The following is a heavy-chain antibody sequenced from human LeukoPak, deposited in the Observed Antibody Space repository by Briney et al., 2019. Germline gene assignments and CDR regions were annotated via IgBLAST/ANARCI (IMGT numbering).Heavy chain of an antibody. Sequence: SETLSLTCSVSGGSISVYYWTWIRQPPGKPLEWIGFISYIGGTKYNTSLKSRLTISVDTSKIQFSLKLNSVTAADTAVYYCARGMKSVGYYMDVWGKGTSVTVSS. V-gene: IGHV4-59*01. CDR1: GGSISVYY. J-gene: IGHJ6*03. CDR2: ISYIGGT. D-gene: IGHD6-13*01. CDR3: ARGMKSVGYYMDV.